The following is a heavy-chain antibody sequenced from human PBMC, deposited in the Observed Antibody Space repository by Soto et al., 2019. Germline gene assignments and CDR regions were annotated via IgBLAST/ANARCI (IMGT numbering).Heavy chain of an antibody. CDR3: ARGLRFLEWLFSGLDYYYYGMDV. Sequence: ASVQVSCKASGGTFSSYAISWVRQAPGQGLEWMGGIIPIFGTANYAQKFQGRVTITADESTSTAYMELSSLRSEDTAVYYCARGLRFLEWLFSGLDYYYYGMDVWGQGTTVTVSS. V-gene: IGHV1-69*13. D-gene: IGHD3-3*01. CDR1: GGTFSSYA. CDR2: IIPIFGTA. J-gene: IGHJ6*02.